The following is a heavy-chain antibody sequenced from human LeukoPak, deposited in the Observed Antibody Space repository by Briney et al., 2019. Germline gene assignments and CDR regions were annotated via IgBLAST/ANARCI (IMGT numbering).Heavy chain of an antibody. D-gene: IGHD5-24*01. CDR2: IYYNGST. V-gene: IGHV4-39*07. Sequence: SETLSLTCTVSGGSISSSSYYWGWIRQPPGKGLEWIGSIYYNGSTYYNPSLRSRVTISVDTSKNQFSLKLISVTAADTAVYYCARDAWFIVTGWLQPYFDYWGQGTLVTVSS. J-gene: IGHJ4*02. CDR1: GGSISSSSYY. CDR3: ARDAWFIVTGWLQPYFDY.